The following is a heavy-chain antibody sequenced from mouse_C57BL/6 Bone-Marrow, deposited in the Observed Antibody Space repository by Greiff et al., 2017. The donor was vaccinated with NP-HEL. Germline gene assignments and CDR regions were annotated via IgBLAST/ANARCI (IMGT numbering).Heavy chain of an antibody. V-gene: IGHV1-80*01. CDR1: GYAFSSYW. CDR3: ARRGDYAMDY. CDR2: IYPGDGDT. Sequence: VKLQESGAELVKPGASVKISCKASGYAFSSYWMNWVKQRPGKGLEWIGQIYPGDGDTNYNGKFKGKATLTADKSSSTAYMQLSSLTSEDSAVYFGARRGDYAMDYWGQGTSVTVSS. J-gene: IGHJ4*01.